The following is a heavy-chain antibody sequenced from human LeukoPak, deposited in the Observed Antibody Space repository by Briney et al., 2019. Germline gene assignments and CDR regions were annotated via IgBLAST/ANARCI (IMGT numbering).Heavy chain of an antibody. V-gene: IGHV3-66*01. Sequence: GGSLRLSCAASGFTVSSNSMSWVRQAPGKGLEWVSVIYSGGTTYYADSVKGRFTISKDNSKNTLYLQMNSLRAEDTAVYYCVKGPGSDYGDQYYYYYMDVWGKGTTVTVSS. CDR3: VKGPGSDYGDQYYYYYMDV. D-gene: IGHD4-17*01. J-gene: IGHJ6*03. CDR2: IYSGGTT. CDR1: GFTVSSNS.